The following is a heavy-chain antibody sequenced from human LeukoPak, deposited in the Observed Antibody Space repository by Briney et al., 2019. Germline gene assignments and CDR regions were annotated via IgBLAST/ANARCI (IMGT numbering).Heavy chain of an antibody. V-gene: IGHV3-9*01. Sequence: GRSLRLSCAASGFTFDDYAMHWVRQAPGKGLEWVSVISWNSGSIGYADSVKGRFTISRDNAKNSLYLQMNSLRAEDTALYYCAKVGGDYSSSCYGTFDYWGQGTLVTVSS. J-gene: IGHJ4*02. D-gene: IGHD6-13*01. CDR3: AKVGGDYSSSCYGTFDY. CDR2: ISWNSGSI. CDR1: GFTFDDYA.